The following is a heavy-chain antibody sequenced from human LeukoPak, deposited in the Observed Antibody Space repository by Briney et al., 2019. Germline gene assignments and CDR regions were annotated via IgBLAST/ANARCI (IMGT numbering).Heavy chain of an antibody. CDR3: TRTGYYNGQDYYYYYYMDV. J-gene: IGHJ6*03. V-gene: IGHV3-53*01. Sequence: GGSLRLSCAASGFTVSNKYMTWVRQAPGKGLEWVSLIYSDGRTYYADSVKGRCTISRDNSKNTLYLQMNSLKTEDTAVYSCTRTGYYNGQDYYYYYYMDVWGKGTTVTISS. CDR1: GFTVSNKY. CDR2: IYSDGRT. D-gene: IGHD3-9*01.